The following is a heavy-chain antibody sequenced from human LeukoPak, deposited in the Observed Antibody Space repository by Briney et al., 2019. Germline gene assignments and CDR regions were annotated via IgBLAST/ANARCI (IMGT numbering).Heavy chain of an antibody. Sequence: SETLSLTCTVSGASISSYYWSWIRQPAGKGLEWIGRIYSSGSTSCNPSLESRVTMSVDTSKNQFSLRVSSVTAADTAVYYCARSLVENTYFNSWGQGSLVTVSS. V-gene: IGHV4-4*07. D-gene: IGHD1-26*01. CDR3: ARSLVENTYFNS. CDR1: GASISSYY. J-gene: IGHJ4*02. CDR2: IYSSGST.